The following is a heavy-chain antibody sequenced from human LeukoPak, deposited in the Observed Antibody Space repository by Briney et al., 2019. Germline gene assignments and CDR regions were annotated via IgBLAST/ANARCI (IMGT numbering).Heavy chain of an antibody. CDR3: ASRETDEYSSDY. CDR1: GGSISSYY. CDR2: IYYSGST. V-gene: IGHV4-59*12. Sequence: SETLSLTCTVSGGSISSYYWSWIRQPPGKGLEWIGYIYYSGSTNYNPSLKSRVTISVDTSKNQFSLKLSSVTAADTAVYYCASRETDEYSSDYWGQGTLVTVSS. D-gene: IGHD6-6*01. J-gene: IGHJ4*02.